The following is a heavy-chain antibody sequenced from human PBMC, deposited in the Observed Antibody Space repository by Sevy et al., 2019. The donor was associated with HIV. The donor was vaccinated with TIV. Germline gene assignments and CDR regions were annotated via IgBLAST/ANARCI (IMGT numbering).Heavy chain of an antibody. Sequence: GGSLRLSCAASGFTFSNAWMSWVRQAPGKGLEWVGRIKSKTDGGTTDYAEPVKGRFTISRDDSKNTLYLQMNSLKTEDTAIYYCTPESKKRELSALLDYWGQGTLVTV. J-gene: IGHJ4*02. CDR3: TPESKKRELSALLDY. CDR2: IKSKTDGGTT. CDR1: GFTFSNAW. V-gene: IGHV3-15*01. D-gene: IGHD1-26*01.